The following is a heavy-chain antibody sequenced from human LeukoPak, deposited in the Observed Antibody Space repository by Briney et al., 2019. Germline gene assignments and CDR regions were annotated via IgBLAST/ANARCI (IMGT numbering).Heavy chain of an antibody. V-gene: IGHV3-33*01. D-gene: IGHD2-15*01. CDR3: AREKSSPSQGYCSGGSCYTHPDAFDI. CDR2: IWYDGSNK. J-gene: IGHJ3*02. Sequence: PGGSLRLSCAASGFTFSSYGMHWVRQAPGKGLEWVAVIWYDGSNKYYADSVKGRFTISRDNSKNTLYLQMNSLRAEDTAVYYCAREKSSPSQGYCSGGSCYTHPDAFDIWGQGTMVTVSS. CDR1: GFTFSSYG.